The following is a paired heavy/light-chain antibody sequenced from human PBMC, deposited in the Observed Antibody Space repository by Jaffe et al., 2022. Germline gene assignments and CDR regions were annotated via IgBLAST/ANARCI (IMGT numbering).Heavy chain of an antibody. D-gene: IGHD6-19*01. V-gene: IGHV3-11*01. CDR3: ARAGDQWLVLEKAYAFDI. CDR1: GFTFSDYY. Sequence: QVQLVESGGGLVKPGGSLRLSCAASGFTFSDYYMSWIRQAPGKGLEWVSYISSSGSTIYYADSVKGRFTISRDNAKNSLYLQMNSLRAEDTAVYYCARAGDQWLVLEKAYAFDIWGQGTMVTVSS. J-gene: IGHJ3*02. CDR2: ISSSGSTI.
Light chain of an antibody. V-gene: IGKV1-5*03. J-gene: IGKJ2*01. CDR1: QSISSW. CDR3: QQYNSYSLMYT. Sequence: DIQMTQSPSTLSASVGDRVTITCRASQSISSWLAWYQQKPGKAPKLLIYKASSLESGVPSRFSGSGSGTEFTLTISSLQPDDFATYYCQQYNSYSLMYTFGQGTKLEIK. CDR2: KAS.